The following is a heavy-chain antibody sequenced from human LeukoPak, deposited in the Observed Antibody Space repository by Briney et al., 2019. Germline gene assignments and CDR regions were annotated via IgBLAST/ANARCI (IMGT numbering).Heavy chain of an antibody. V-gene: IGHV3-9*03. CDR1: GFTFDDYD. CDR3: AKDICSGGSGSGFDY. Sequence: GRSLRLSCAASGFTFDDYDMHWVRQAPGKGLEWVSGISWNSGSIGYADSVKGRFTISRDNAKNSLYLQMNSLRAEDMALYYCAKDICSGGSGSGFDYWGQGTLVTVSS. J-gene: IGHJ4*02. D-gene: IGHD2-15*01. CDR2: ISWNSGSI.